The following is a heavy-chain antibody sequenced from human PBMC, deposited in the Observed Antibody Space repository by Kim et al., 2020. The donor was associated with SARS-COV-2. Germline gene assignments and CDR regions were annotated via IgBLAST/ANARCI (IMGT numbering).Heavy chain of an antibody. Sequence: GGSLRLSCAASGFTFSNYAMSWVRQAPGKGLEWVSGITGSGDNIYYEDSVKDRFTISRDNSKNTLYLQMNSLRAEDTAVYYCAKQGGGSHLRPVDYWGQGTLVTVSS. CDR2: ITGSGDNI. CDR3: AKQGGGSHLRPVDY. J-gene: IGHJ4*02. D-gene: IGHD2-15*01. CDR1: GFTFSNYA. V-gene: IGHV3-23*01.